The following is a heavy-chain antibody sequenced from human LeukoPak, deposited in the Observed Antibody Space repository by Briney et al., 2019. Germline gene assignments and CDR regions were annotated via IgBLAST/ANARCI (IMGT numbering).Heavy chain of an antibody. Sequence: PGGSLRLSCAASGFTFSNAWMSWVRQAPGKGLEWVGRIKSKTDGGTTDYAAPVKGRFTISRDDSKNTLYLQMNSLKTEDTAVYYCTSLVVKVDWFDPWDQGTLVTVSS. CDR3: TSLVVKVDWFDP. CDR1: GFTFSNAW. V-gene: IGHV3-15*01. J-gene: IGHJ5*02. CDR2: IKSKTDGGTT. D-gene: IGHD2-15*01.